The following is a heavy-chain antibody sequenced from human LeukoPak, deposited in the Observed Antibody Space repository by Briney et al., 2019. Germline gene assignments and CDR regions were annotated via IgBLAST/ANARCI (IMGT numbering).Heavy chain of an antibody. CDR2: INTGTGNP. D-gene: IGHD2-2*01. CDR3: AREVGHCGSSSCYARWFDA. V-gene: IGHV7-4-1*02. Sequence: ASVKVSCKASGYTFTSYGINWVRQAPGQGLEWMGWINTGTGNPTYAQGFTGRFVFSLDTSVSTAYLQISSLKAEDTAVYYCAREVGHCGSSSCYARWFDAWGQGTLVTASS. CDR1: GYTFTSYG. J-gene: IGHJ5*02.